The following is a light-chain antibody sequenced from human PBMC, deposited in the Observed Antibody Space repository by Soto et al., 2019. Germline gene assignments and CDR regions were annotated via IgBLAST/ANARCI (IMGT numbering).Light chain of an antibody. V-gene: IGKV3-20*01. CDR2: GAS. Sequence: ETVLTQSPGTLSLSPGERATLSCRASQAISSNYLAWYRQTPGQAPKLLIYGASNRATGIADRFSGSGSGTDFTLIISRLEPEDFALYYCQQYGSSPWTFGQGTKVEIK. CDR1: QAISSNY. J-gene: IGKJ1*01. CDR3: QQYGSSPWT.